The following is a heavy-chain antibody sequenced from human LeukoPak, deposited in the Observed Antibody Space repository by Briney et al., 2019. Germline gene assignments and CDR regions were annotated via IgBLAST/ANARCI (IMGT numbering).Heavy chain of an antibody. CDR3: ARDLGSSGSYFDY. D-gene: IGHD6-19*01. CDR2: IYSGGSA. Sequence: PGGSLRLSCAASGFTVSSNYMSWVRQAPGKGLEWVSVIYSGGSAYYTDSVKGRFTFSRDNSRNTLYLQMNRLRPEDTALYYCARDLGSSGSYFDYWGQGTLVTVSS. CDR1: GFTVSSNY. V-gene: IGHV3-66*02. J-gene: IGHJ4*02.